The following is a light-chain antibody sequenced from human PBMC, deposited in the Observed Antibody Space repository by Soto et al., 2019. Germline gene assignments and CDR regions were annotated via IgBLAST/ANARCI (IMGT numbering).Light chain of an antibody. CDR2: EAS. Sequence: IQMTHSPSTLSAFLSYRVTITFVASQRTSGWLAWYQQKTGKAPKLLIYEASSLESGVPSRFSGSGSETEFTLTIISLQPDDFATYYCQQFNSYSEAFGQGTKVDIK. J-gene: IGKJ1*01. CDR3: QQFNSYSEA. V-gene: IGKV1-5*03. CDR1: QRTSGW.